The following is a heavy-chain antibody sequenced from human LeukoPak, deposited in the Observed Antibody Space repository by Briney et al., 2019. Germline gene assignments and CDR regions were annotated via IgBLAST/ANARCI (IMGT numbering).Heavy chain of an antibody. D-gene: IGHD3-16*01. V-gene: IGHV3-21*01. CDR1: GFTFSIYS. CDR3: ARDEVLGY. CDR2: ISSGSSYI. Sequence: GGSLRLSCAASGFTFSIYSMNWVRQAPGKALEWVSSISSGSSYIYYADSVKGRFTISRDNAKNSLYLQMNSLRAEDTAVYYCARDEVLGYWGQGTLVTVSS. J-gene: IGHJ4*02.